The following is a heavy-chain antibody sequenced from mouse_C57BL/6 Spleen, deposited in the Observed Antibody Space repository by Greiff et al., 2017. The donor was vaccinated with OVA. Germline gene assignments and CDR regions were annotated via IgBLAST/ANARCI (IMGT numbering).Heavy chain of an antibody. CDR3: ARWDYDAY. Sequence: QVQLQQSGAELVKPGASVKISCKASGYAFSSSWMNWVKQRPGKGLEWIGQIYPGDGDTNYNGKFKGKATLTADKSSSTAYMQLSSLTSEDSAVYFCARWDYDAYWGQGTLVTVSA. CDR2: IYPGDGDT. V-gene: IGHV1-80*01. D-gene: IGHD2-4*01. J-gene: IGHJ3*01. CDR1: GYAFSSSW.